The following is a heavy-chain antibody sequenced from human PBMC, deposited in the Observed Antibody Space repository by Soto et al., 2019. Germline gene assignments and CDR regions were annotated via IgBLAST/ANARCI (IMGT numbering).Heavy chain of an antibody. J-gene: IGHJ5*02. V-gene: IGHV4-31*03. CDR3: ARFDGFDVSGFSLGYFDP. D-gene: IGHD3-22*01. Sequence: QVQLQESGPGLVKPSQTLSLTCTVSGGSISNGDYYWSWIRQHPGKGLEWIGYIYYTGTSYYNPSPQSRLSLSVDTSYNTFHMRMISVTAADTAVYYCARFDGFDVSGFSLGYFDPWGQGTLVTVSS. CDR1: GGSISNGDYY. CDR2: IYYTGTS.